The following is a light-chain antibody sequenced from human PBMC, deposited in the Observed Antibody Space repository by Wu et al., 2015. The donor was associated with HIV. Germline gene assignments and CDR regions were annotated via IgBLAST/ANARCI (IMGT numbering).Light chain of an antibody. CDR2: DTS. V-gene: IGKV3-11*01. CDR3: QQYNNWPPFT. Sequence: EIVLTQSPATLSLSPGERATLSCRASQSVSSYLAWFQQKPGQAPRLLIYDTSNRAAGIPARFSGRGSGTEFTLTISDMQSEDFAVYYCQQYNNWPPFTFGQGTRL. J-gene: IGKJ5*01. CDR1: QSVSSY.